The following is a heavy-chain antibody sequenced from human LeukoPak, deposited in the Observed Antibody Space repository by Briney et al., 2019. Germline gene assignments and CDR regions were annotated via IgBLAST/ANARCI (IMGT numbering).Heavy chain of an antibody. CDR3: AKRSSGDDY. V-gene: IGHV3-23*01. Sequence: GGSLRLSCAASGFTFSSYAMSGVRQAPGKGLEWVSAISGSGGSTYFAGSVKGRFTISRDNAKNTLYLQMNSLRAEDTAVYYCAKRSSGDDYWGQGTLVTVPS. CDR1: GFTFSSYA. CDR2: ISGSGGST. J-gene: IGHJ4*02. D-gene: IGHD6-19*01.